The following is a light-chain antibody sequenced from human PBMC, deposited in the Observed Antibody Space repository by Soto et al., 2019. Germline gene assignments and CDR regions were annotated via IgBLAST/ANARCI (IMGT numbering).Light chain of an antibody. Sequence: IVLTQSPGTLSLSPGERATLSCRASQSVSSSYLAWYQHKPGQAPRLLIYGASSRATGIPDRFSGSGSGTDFTVTISRLEPEDFAVYYCQQYGSSPLTFGGGTKVEIK. CDR1: QSVSSSY. CDR2: GAS. J-gene: IGKJ4*02. CDR3: QQYGSSPLT. V-gene: IGKV3-20*01.